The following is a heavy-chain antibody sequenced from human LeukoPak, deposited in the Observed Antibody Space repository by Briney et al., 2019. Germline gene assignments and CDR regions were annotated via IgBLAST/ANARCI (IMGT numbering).Heavy chain of an antibody. V-gene: IGHV3-21*01. CDR2: ITTSGTYI. D-gene: IGHD6-19*01. CDR3: ARAGCDF. Sequence: GGSLRLSCAASGFTLSSYTTNWVRQAPGQGLGWVSSITTSGTYIYYADSVKSQFNISRDNASNSLYLQMNSLRAEDTAVYYCARAGCDFWGQGTLVTVSS. CDR1: GFTLSSYT. J-gene: IGHJ4*02.